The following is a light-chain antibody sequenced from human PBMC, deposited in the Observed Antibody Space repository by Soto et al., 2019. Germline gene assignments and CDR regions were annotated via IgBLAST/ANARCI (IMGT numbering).Light chain of an antibody. CDR2: GAS. CDR1: QSVRNN. V-gene: IGKV3D-15*01. J-gene: IGKJ1*01. CDR3: QQYNNWPGT. Sequence: ENVLTQSPGTLSLSPGERATLSCRASQSVRNNYLAWYQQKPGQAPRLLIYGASTRATGIPDRFSGSGSGTEFTLTISSLQSEDFAVYYCQQYNNWPGTFGQGTKVDI.